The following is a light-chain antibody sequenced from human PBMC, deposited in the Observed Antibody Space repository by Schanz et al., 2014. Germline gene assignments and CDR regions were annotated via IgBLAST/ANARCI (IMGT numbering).Light chain of an antibody. CDR2: DVS. CDR3: SSYAGSNIVV. Sequence: QSALTQPASVSGSPGQSITISCTGTSSDVGGYNLVSWYQQHPGKAPKLMIFDVSNRPSGISNRFSGSKSVNTASLTISGLEAEDEADYYCSSYAGSNIVVFGGGTKLTVL. V-gene: IGLV2-14*01. J-gene: IGLJ2*01. CDR1: SSDVGGYNL.